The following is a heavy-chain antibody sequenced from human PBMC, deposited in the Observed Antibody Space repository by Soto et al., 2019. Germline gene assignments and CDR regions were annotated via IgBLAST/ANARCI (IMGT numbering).Heavy chain of an antibody. CDR2: IYVTGAV. D-gene: IGHD2-21*01. CDR3: ARLRIATNNYKWFDS. Sequence: TLSLSGRVSGGALNSGNYYWSWIRQVPGKGLEWIGHIYVTGAVDYNPSLRDRITISQDTSERQFSLNLRLVTAADTAVYYCARLRIATNNYKWFDSWGQGTLVTVYS. V-gene: IGHV4-31*03. J-gene: IGHJ5*01. CDR1: GGALNSGNYY.